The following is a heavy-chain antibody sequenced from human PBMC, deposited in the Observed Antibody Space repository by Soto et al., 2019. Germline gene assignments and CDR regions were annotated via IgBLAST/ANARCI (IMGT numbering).Heavy chain of an antibody. CDR3: ARAGLSGVGAPDDAFDI. J-gene: IGHJ3*02. D-gene: IGHD1-26*01. CDR2: ISYDGSNK. CDR1: GFTFSSYA. V-gene: IGHV3-30-3*01. Sequence: GGSLRLSCAASGFTFSSYAMHWVRQAPGKGLEWVAVISYDGSNKYYADSVKGRFTISRDNSKNTLYLQMNSLRAEDTAVYYCARAGLSGVGAPDDAFDIWGQGTMVTVSS.